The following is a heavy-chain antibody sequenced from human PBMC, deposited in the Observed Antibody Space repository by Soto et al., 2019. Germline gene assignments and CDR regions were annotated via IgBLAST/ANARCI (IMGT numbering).Heavy chain of an antibody. CDR1: GGSISSSSYY. Sequence: QLQLQESGPGLVKPSETLSLTCTVSGGSISSSSYYWGWIRQPPGKGLEWIGSIYYSGSTYYNPSLKSRVTISVDTSKNQFSLKLSSVTAADTAVYYCARQSRTRGWLVPYYFDYWGQGTLVTVSS. V-gene: IGHV4-39*01. J-gene: IGHJ4*02. D-gene: IGHD6-19*01. CDR3: ARQSRTRGWLVPYYFDY. CDR2: IYYSGST.